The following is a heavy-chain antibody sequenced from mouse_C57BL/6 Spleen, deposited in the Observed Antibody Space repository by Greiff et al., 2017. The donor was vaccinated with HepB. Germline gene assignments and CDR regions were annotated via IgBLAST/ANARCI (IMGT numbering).Heavy chain of an antibody. Sequence: DVQLQESGGDLVKPGGSLKLSCAASGFTFSSYGMSWVRQTPDKRLEWVATISSGGSYTYYPDSVKGRFTISRDNAKNTLYLQMSSLKSEDTAMYYCARGSTTGYFDVWGTGTTVTVSS. V-gene: IGHV5-6*01. D-gene: IGHD1-1*01. CDR1: GFTFSSYG. CDR2: ISSGGSYT. J-gene: IGHJ1*03. CDR3: ARGSTTGYFDV.